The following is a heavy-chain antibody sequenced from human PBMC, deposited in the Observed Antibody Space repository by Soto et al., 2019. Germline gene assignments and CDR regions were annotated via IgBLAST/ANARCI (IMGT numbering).Heavy chain of an antibody. CDR3: ARAGELWSNFDY. CDR2: INSNGGTT. J-gene: IGHJ4*02. CDR1: GFTFSTYA. D-gene: IGHD3-10*01. V-gene: IGHV3-64*02. Sequence: GGSLRLSCAASGFTFSTYAMHWVRQAPGKGLQYVSSINSNGGTTYYADSVKGRFTISRDNSESTLYLQMGSLRPEDMAVYYCARAGELWSNFDYWGRGILVTVSS.